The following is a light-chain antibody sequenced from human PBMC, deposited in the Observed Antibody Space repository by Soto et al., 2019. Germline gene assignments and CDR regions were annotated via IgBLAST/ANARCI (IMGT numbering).Light chain of an antibody. V-gene: IGKV1-5*01. CDR2: DAS. J-gene: IGKJ5*01. CDR1: QSNSSW. Sequence: DIQMTQSPSALSASVGDRVTITCRASQSNSSWLAWYQQKPGKAPRVLIYDASYLERGVPSRFSGIGSGTEFTLTISSLQPDDFATYYCQKYNSYFGQGTRLEI. CDR3: QKYNSY.